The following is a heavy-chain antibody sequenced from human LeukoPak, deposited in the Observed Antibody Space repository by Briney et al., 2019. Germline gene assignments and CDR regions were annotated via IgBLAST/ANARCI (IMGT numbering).Heavy chain of an antibody. CDR3: ASNKLAYYDSSGYYYY. V-gene: IGHV4-4*07. Sequence: SETLSLTCTVSGGSISSYYWSWIRQPAGKGLEWIGRIYTSGSTNYNPSLKSRVTMSVDTSKNQFSLKLSSVTAADTAVYYCASNKLAYYDSSGYYYYWGQGTLVTVSS. CDR1: GGSISSYY. J-gene: IGHJ4*02. D-gene: IGHD3-22*01. CDR2: IYTSGST.